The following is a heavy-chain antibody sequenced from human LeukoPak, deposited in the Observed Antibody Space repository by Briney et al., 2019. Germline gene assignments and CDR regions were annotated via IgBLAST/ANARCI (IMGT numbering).Heavy chain of an antibody. CDR2: IYPGDSDT. J-gene: IGHJ4*02. Sequence: GESLKTSCKGSGYSFTNYWIGWVRQMPGEGLEWMGIIYPGDSDTRYSPSFQGQVTISADKSISTAYLQWSSLKASDTAMYYCARLVGDSSGYYDYFDYWGQGTLVTVSS. D-gene: IGHD3-22*01. CDR1: GYSFTNYW. V-gene: IGHV5-51*01. CDR3: ARLVGDSSGYYDYFDY.